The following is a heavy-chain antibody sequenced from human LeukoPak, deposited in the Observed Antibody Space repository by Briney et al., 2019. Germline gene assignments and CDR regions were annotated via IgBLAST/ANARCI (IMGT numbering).Heavy chain of an antibody. CDR1: GFSFSDYN. D-gene: IGHD2-15*01. V-gene: IGHV3-21*01. CDR3: ARGGSHSPVISVH. Sequence: GGSLRLSCAASGFSFSDYNMNWVRQAPGKGLEWVSSITSSSSYMYYADSVKGRFTISRDNAGNSLYLQMDSLRAEDTAVYYCARGGSHSPVISVHWGQGTLVTVSS. CDR2: ITSSSSYM. J-gene: IGHJ4*02.